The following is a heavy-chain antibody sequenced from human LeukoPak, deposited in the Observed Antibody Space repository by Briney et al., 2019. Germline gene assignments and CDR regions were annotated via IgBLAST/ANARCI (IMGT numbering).Heavy chain of an antibody. J-gene: IGHJ4*02. CDR2: INQDGRGK. CDR3: AARSML. D-gene: IGHD2-8*01. V-gene: IGHV3-7*03. CDR1: GCTLSRYW. Sequence: GGALRLSCVVSGCTLSRYWRSWVRQAPGKGLEWVANINQDGRGKYNVHSLKGGFTISRENAKKSLYLQMNGLSAEDTAVHYCAARSMLWGQGTLVTVSS.